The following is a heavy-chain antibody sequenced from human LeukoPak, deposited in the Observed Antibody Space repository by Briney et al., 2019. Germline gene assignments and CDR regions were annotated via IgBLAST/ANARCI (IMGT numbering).Heavy chain of an antibody. CDR2: IYYSGST. J-gene: IGHJ4*02. CDR1: GGSISSSSYY. Sequence: PSETLSLTCTVSGGSISSSSYYWGWIRQPPGKGLEWIGSIYYSGSTYYNPSLKSRVTISVDTSKNQFSLKLSSVTAADTAVYYCARGGIAVAEFDYWGQGTLVTVSS. V-gene: IGHV4-39*07. CDR3: ARGGIAVAEFDY. D-gene: IGHD6-19*01.